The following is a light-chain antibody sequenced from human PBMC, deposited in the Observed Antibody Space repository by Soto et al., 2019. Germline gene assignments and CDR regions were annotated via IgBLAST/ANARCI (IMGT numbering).Light chain of an antibody. CDR1: SSDVGGYDF. CDR3: SSYTSSASYV. J-gene: IGLJ1*01. CDR2: EVS. V-gene: IGLV2-14*01. Sequence: QSVLTQPASVSGSPEQSITISCTGTSSDVGGYDFVSWYQHHPGKAPKLIIYEVSNRPSGVSNRFSGSKSGNTASLTISGLQADDEADYFCSSYTSSASYVFGTGTKLTVL.